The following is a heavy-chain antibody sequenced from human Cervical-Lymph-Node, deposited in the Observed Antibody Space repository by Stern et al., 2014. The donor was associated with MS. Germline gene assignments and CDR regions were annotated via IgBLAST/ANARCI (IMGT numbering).Heavy chain of an antibody. D-gene: IGHD4-23*01. Sequence: EVQLVESGGGLVKPGGSLRLSCAASGFTFSSYSMNWVRQAPGKGLEWVASISTGGSYIYYADSLKGRFTITRDNAKNSPSLHMNSLRAEDTAVYYCARGRGGNYRYCFDYWGQGTLVTVSS. CDR1: GFTFSSYS. CDR2: ISTGGSYI. CDR3: ARGRGGNYRYCFDY. J-gene: IGHJ4*02. V-gene: IGHV3-21*01.